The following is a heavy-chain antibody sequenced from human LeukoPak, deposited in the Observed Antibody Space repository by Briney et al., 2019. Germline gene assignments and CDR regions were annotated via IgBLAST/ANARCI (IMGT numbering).Heavy chain of an antibody. CDR3: ARAPLYCSGGSCYSFTY. V-gene: IGHV3-11*04. CDR1: EFSVGSNY. D-gene: IGHD2-15*01. CDR2: ISSSGSTI. Sequence: GGSLRLSCAASEFSVGSNYMSWIRQAPGKGLEWVSYISSSGSTIYYADSVKGRFTISRDNAKNSLYLQMNSLRAEDTAVYYCARAPLYCSGGSCYSFTYWGQGTLVTVSS. J-gene: IGHJ4*02.